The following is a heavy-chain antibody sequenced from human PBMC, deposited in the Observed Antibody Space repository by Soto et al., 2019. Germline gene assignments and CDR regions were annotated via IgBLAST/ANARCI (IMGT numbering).Heavy chain of an antibody. CDR2: INPHGGST. J-gene: IGHJ5*02. V-gene: IGHV1-46*01. D-gene: IGHD3-3*01. CDR1: GCTFTSYY. CDR3: ARSSGGNFGIIIEGSNWFDP. Sequence: ASVKVSCKAPGCTFTSYYLNWVRQAPGQGLEWMGVINPHGGSTKYAQKFQGRVTMTRDTSRSTVYMELRSLRSDDTAIYYCARSSGGNFGIIIEGSNWFDPWGQGTLVTVSS.